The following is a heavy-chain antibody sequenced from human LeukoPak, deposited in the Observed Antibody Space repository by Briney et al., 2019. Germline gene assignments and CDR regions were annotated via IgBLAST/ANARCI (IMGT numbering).Heavy chain of an antibody. CDR2: IYTSGST. CDR1: GGSISSGSYY. Sequence: SETLSLTCTVSGGSISSGSYYWSWIRQPAGKGLEWIGRIYTSGSTNYNPSLKSRVTISVDTSKNQFSLKLSSVTAADTAVYYCARGYSGSYPSAFDIWGQGTMITVSS. D-gene: IGHD1-26*01. J-gene: IGHJ3*02. CDR3: ARGYSGSYPSAFDI. V-gene: IGHV4-61*02.